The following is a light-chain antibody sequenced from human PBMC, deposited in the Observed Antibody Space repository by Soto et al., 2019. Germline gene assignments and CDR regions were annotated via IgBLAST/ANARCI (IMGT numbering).Light chain of an antibody. Sequence: EIVMTQSPVTLSVSPGERATLSCRASQSISNNLAWYQQKPGQAPRLLIHGASTRATGIPARFSGSGSGTEFTLTNSSLQSEDFAVYYCQQYNAWWTFGQGTKVEIK. CDR1: QSISNN. CDR2: GAS. CDR3: QQYNAWWT. J-gene: IGKJ1*01. V-gene: IGKV3-15*01.